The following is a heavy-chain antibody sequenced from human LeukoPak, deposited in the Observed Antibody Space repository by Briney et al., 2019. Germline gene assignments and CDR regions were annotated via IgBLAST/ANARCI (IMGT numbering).Heavy chain of an antibody. CDR1: GGSISSGGYY. CDR2: IYHSGST. V-gene: IGHV4-30-2*01. Sequence: SETLSLTCTVSGGSISSGGYYWSWIRQPPGKGLEWIGYIYHSGSTYYNPSLKSRVTISVDRSKNQFSLKLSSVTAADTAVYYCARQSVEQWLGWYFDLWGRGTLVTVSS. D-gene: IGHD6-19*01. CDR3: ARQSVEQWLGWYFDL. J-gene: IGHJ2*01.